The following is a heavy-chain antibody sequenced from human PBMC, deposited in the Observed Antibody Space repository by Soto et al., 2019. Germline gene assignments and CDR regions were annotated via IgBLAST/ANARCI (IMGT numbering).Heavy chain of an antibody. Sequence: SETLSLTCTVSGDSISNINFYWGWIRQPPGKGLEWIGTIYYSGSTYYNPSLKSRITISVDTSNNQLSLKLSSVTAADTAVYYCARHYGYYSHYMDVWTKGTTVTVSS. CDR3: ARHYGYYSHYMDV. CDR2: IYYSGST. D-gene: IGHD3-10*01. J-gene: IGHJ6*03. V-gene: IGHV4-39*01. CDR1: GDSISNINFY.